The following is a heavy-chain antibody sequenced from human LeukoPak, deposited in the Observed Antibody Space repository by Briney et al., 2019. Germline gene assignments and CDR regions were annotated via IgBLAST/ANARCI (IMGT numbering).Heavy chain of an antibody. D-gene: IGHD5-24*01. Sequence: SVKVSCKASGGTFSSYAISWVRQAPGQGLEWMGRIIPIFGTANYAQKFQGRVTITTDESTSTAYMELSSLRSEDAAVYYCAHSERWLQFDAFDIWGQGTMVTVSS. CDR3: AHSERWLQFDAFDI. J-gene: IGHJ3*02. CDR1: GGTFSSYA. CDR2: IIPIFGTA. V-gene: IGHV1-69*05.